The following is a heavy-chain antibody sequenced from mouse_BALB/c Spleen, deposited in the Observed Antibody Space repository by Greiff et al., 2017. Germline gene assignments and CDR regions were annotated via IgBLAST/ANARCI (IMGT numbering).Heavy chain of an antibody. V-gene: IGHV1-54*03. CDR1: GYAFTNYL. CDR3: ARTGLGAWFAY. J-gene: IGHJ3*01. Sequence: VQLQQSGAELVRPGTSVKVSCKASGYAFTNYLIEWVKQRPGQGLEWIGVINPGSGGTNYNEKFKGKATLTADKSSSTAYMQLSSLTSDDSAVYFCARTGLGAWFAYWGQGTLVTVSA. CDR2: INPGSGGT.